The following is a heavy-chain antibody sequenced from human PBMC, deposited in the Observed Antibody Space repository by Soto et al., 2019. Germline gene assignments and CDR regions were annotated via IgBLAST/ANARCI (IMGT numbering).Heavy chain of an antibody. CDR2: MSPNRGNT. Sequence: QVQLVQSGAEVREPGASVKVSCKASGYTFTIFDINWVRQATGQGLEWVGWMSPNRGNTGYAQRFQGRVTMTSNTSISTAYMELSSLTSEDTAVYYCARGITAGMDVWGQGTTVTVSS. CDR1: GYTFTIFD. CDR3: ARGITAGMDV. V-gene: IGHV1-8*01. D-gene: IGHD1-20*01. J-gene: IGHJ6*02.